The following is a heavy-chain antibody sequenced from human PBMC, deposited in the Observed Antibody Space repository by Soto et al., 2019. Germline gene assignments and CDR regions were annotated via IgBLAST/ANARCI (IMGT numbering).Heavy chain of an antibody. CDR2: IIPMFGTT. J-gene: IGHJ5*02. V-gene: IGHV1-69*13. Sequence: SVKVSFKTSGGTFSRHAINWLRQAPGQGLEWMGGIIPMFGTTNHAQKFKGRVTISADESTSTAYMELSSLRSEDAAVYYCARAAIHGSSWYFWFDPWGQGTLVTVSS. D-gene: IGHD6-13*01. CDR3: ARAAIHGSSWYFWFDP. CDR1: GGTFSRHA.